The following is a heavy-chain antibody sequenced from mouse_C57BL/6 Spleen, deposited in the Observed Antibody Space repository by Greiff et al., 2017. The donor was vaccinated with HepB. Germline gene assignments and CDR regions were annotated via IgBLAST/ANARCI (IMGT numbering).Heavy chain of an antibody. V-gene: IGHV1-61*01. D-gene: IGHD2-4*01. CDR3: ARWGAYYDYDYYFDY. Sequence: QVQLQQPGAELVRPGSSVKLSCKASGYTFTSYWMDWVKQRPGQGLEWIGNIYPSDSETHYNQKFKDKATLTVDKSSSTAYMQLSSLTSEDSAVYYCARWGAYYDYDYYFDYWGQGTTLTVSS. CDR1: GYTFTSYW. CDR2: IYPSDSET. J-gene: IGHJ2*01.